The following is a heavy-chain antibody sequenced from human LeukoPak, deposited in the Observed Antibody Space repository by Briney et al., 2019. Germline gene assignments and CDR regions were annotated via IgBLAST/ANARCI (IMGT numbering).Heavy chain of an antibody. CDR1: GDSISRSSDY. V-gene: IGHV4-39*01. Sequence: SETLSLTCTVSGDSISRSSDYWGWIRQPPGKGPEWIGSIYSSGSTYYNASLQSRVTISIETSKNQISLRLNSVTAADTAMYYCAKSGGYGLIDYWGQGTLVTVSS. J-gene: IGHJ4*02. CDR3: AKSGGYGLIDY. D-gene: IGHD1-26*01. CDR2: IYSSGST.